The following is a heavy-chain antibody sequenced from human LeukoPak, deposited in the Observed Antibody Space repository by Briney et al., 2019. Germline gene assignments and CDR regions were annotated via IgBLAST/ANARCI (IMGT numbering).Heavy chain of an antibody. Sequence: SVKVSCKASGGTFSSYAISWVRQAPGQGLEWMGGIIPIFGTANYAQKFQGRVTITADESTSTAYMELSSLRSEDTAVYYCARDTDNWNDGNWFDPWGQGTPVTVSS. D-gene: IGHD1-1*01. V-gene: IGHV1-69*13. CDR3: ARDTDNWNDGNWFDP. CDR2: IIPIFGTA. CDR1: GGTFSSYA. J-gene: IGHJ5*02.